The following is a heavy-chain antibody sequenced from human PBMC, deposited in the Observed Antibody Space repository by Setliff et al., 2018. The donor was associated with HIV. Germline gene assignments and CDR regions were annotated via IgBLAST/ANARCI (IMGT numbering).Heavy chain of an antibody. J-gene: IGHJ5*02. CDR3: VREAPALRYSEWLDETGWFDP. CDR2: ISSSGSTL. Sequence: GGSLRLSCGASGFTFGNYWMNWVRRPPGKGLEWVSYISSSGSTLYYSASVKGRFTISRDNAANSVYLQMFSLRAEDTAIYYCVREAPALRYSEWLDETGWFDPWGQGTQVTVSS. V-gene: IGHV3-48*04. D-gene: IGHD3-9*01. CDR1: GFTFGNYW.